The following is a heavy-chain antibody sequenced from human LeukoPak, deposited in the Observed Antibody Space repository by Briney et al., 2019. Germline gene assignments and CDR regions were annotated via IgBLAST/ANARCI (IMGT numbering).Heavy chain of an antibody. D-gene: IGHD3-22*01. J-gene: IGHJ3*02. CDR1: GFTFSSYW. Sequence: GGSLRLSCAASGFTFSSYWMSWVRQAPGKGLEWVANIKQDGSEKYYVDSVKGRFTISRDNAKNSLYPQMNSLRAEDTAVYYCARAKRDYYDSSGYYYGAFDIWGQGTMVTVSS. V-gene: IGHV3-7*01. CDR2: IKQDGSEK. CDR3: ARAKRDYYDSSGYYYGAFDI.